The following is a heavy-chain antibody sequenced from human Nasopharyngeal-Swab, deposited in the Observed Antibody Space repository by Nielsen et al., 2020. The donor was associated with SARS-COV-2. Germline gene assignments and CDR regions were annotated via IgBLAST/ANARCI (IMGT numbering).Heavy chain of an antibody. J-gene: IGHJ3*02. CDR1: GYTFTSYY. D-gene: IGHD3-3*01. V-gene: IGHV1-46*01. CDR3: ARDRRITIFGVVIEPGDAFDI. Sequence: ASVKVSCKASGYTFTSYYMHWVRQAPGQGFEWMGIINPSGGSTSYAQKFQGRVTMTRDTSTSTVYMELSSLRSEDTAVYYCARDRRITIFGVVIEPGDAFDIWGQGTMVTVSS. CDR2: INPSGGST.